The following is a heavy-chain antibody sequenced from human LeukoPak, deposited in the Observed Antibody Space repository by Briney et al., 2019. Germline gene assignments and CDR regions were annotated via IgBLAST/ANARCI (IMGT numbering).Heavy chain of an antibody. Sequence: ASVKVSCKASGYTFTSYGISWVRQAPGQGLEWMGWINPYNGNTNYAQKLQGRVTMTTDTSTSTAYMELRSLRSDDTAVYYCARTPRITMVRGVDYYMDVWGKGTTVTVSS. D-gene: IGHD3-10*01. J-gene: IGHJ6*03. CDR2: INPYNGNT. CDR3: ARTPRITMVRGVDYYMDV. V-gene: IGHV1-18*01. CDR1: GYTFTSYG.